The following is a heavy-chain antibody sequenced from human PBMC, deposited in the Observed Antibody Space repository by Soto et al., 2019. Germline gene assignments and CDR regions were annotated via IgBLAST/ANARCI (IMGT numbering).Heavy chain of an antibody. D-gene: IGHD5-12*01. V-gene: IGHV3-74*01. Sequence: GGSLRLSCAASGFTFSSYWMHWVRQAPGKGLVWVSRINSDGSSTSYADSVKGRFTISRDNAKNTLYLQMNSLRAEDTAVYYWGRGGGLRFRGVHWFDPWGQGTLVTVSS. CDR3: GRGGGLRFRGVHWFDP. CDR2: INSDGSST. J-gene: IGHJ5*02. CDR1: GFTFSSYW.